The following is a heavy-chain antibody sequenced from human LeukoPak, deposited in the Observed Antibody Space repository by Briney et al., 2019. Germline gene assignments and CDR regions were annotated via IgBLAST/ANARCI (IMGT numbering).Heavy chain of an antibody. J-gene: IGHJ6*02. V-gene: IGHV3-66*01. CDR3: ARDESLLRYFDWFPPSGQGGMDV. CDR2: INSGGST. CDR1: GFTVSTKY. Sequence: PGGSLRPSCAASGFTVSTKYMNWVRQAPGKGLEWVSVINSGGSTYYADSVKGRFTISRDNSKNTLYLQMDSLRAEDTAVYYCARDESLLRYFDWFPPSGQGGMDVWGQGTTVTVSS. D-gene: IGHD3-9*01.